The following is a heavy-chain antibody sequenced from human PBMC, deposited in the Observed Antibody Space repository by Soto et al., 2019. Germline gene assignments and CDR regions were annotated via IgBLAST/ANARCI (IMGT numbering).Heavy chain of an antibody. J-gene: IGHJ6*01. CDR2: ISPYNGTT. CDR1: GYTFTTYG. Sequence: GASVKVSCKASGYTFTTYGISWVRQAPGHGLEWMGWISPYNGTTKYAEKFQGEMTMTTDTATSTAYMDLRSLRSDDTAVYYCARDREMDTVLNFYYYLHGMDAWGQ. CDR3: ARDREMDTVLNFYYYLHGMDA. V-gene: IGHV1-18*04. D-gene: IGHD2-8*01.